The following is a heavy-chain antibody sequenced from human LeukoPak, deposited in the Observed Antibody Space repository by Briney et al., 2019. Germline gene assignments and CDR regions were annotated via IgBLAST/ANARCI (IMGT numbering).Heavy chain of an antibody. CDR3: ARDCCDFWSCYYLGYYYYYMDV. J-gene: IGHJ6*03. CDR1: GFTFSSYS. Sequence: PGGSLRLSCAASGFTFSSYSMNWVRQAPGKGLEWVSSISSSSSYIYYADSVKGRFTISRDNAKNSLYLQMNSLRAEDTAVYYCARDCCDFWSCYYLGYYYYYMDVWGKGTTVTVSS. V-gene: IGHV3-21*01. D-gene: IGHD3-3*01. CDR2: ISSSSSYI.